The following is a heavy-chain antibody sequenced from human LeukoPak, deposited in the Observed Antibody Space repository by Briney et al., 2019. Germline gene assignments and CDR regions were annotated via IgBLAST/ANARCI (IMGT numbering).Heavy chain of an antibody. CDR2: INHSGST. CDR3: ARGRITMVRGVMLGRSYYYYYYMDV. D-gene: IGHD3-10*01. J-gene: IGHJ6*03. V-gene: IGHV4-34*01. Sequence: KPSETLSLTCAVYGGSFSGYYWSWIRQPPGKGLEWIGEINHSGSTNYNPSLKSRVAISVDTSKNQFSLKLSSVTAADTAVYYCARGRITMVRGVMLGRSYYYYYYMDVWGKGTTVTVSS. CDR1: GGSFSGYY.